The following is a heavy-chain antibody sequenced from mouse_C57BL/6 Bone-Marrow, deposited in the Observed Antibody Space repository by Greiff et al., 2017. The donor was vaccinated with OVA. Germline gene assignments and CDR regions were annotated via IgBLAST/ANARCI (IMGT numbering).Heavy chain of an antibody. CDR3: TSYGNFDY. J-gene: IGHJ2*01. CDR2: IDPENGDT. Sequence: VQLKQSGAELVRPGASVTLSCTASGFNIKDDYMHWVKQRPEQGLEWIGWIDPENGDTEYASKFQGKATITADTSSNTAYLQLSSLTSEDTAVYYFTSYGNFDYWGQGTTLTVSS. D-gene: IGHD2-1*01. V-gene: IGHV14-4*01. CDR1: GFNIKDDY.